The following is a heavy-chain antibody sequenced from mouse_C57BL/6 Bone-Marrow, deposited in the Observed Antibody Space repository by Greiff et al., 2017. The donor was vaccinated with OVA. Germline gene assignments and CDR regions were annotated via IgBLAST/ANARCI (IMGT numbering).Heavy chain of an antibody. CDR1: GFTFSDYY. CDR2: INYDGSST. V-gene: IGHV5-16*01. CDR3: ARHNYGSRRWYFDV. Sequence: EVQLVESEGGLVQPGSSMKLSCTASGFTFSDYYMAWVRQVPEKGLEWVANINYDGSSTYYLDSLKSRFIISRDNAKNILYLQMSSLKSEDTATYYGARHNYGSRRWYFDVWGTGTTVTVSS. D-gene: IGHD1-1*01. J-gene: IGHJ1*03.